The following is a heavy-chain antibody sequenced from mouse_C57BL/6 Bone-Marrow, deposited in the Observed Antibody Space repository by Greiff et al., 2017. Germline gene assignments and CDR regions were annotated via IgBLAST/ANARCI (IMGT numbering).Heavy chain of an antibody. V-gene: IGHV1-69*01. J-gene: IGHJ1*03. CDR1: GYTFTSYW. CDR2: IDPSDSYT. D-gene: IGHD1-1*01. CDR3: AREGTTVDWYFDV. Sequence: VKLQQPGAELVMPGASVKLSCKASGYTFTSYWMHWVKQRPGQGLEWIGEIDPSDSYTNYNQKFKGKSTLTVDKSSSTAYMQLSSLTSEDSAVYYCAREGTTVDWYFDVWGTGTTVTVSS.